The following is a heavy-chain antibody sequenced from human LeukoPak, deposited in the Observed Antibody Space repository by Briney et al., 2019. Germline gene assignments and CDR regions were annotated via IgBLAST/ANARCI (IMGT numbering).Heavy chain of an antibody. Sequence: SETLSLTCTVAGGSISSYYWSWIRQPPGKGLEWIGYIYYSGSTNYNPSLKSRVTISVDTSKNQFSLKLSSVAAADTAVYYCARHLAEYFQHWGQGTLVTVSS. V-gene: IGHV4-59*08. CDR2: IYYSGST. CDR1: GGSISSYY. J-gene: IGHJ1*01. CDR3: ARHLAEYFQH.